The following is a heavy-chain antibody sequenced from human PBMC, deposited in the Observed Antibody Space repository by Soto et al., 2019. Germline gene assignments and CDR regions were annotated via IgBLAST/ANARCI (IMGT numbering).Heavy chain of an antibody. CDR3: ERRRGSGNDYYYNYGMDV. Sequence: GESLNFSCKASGYFFATYWLGWVRQMPGKGVEWMGIIYHGDSDIRYSQSVEGQVTISANKSISTAYLQWGNLKASDTAMYYCERRRGSGNDYYYNYGMDVWGQGTTVTVSS. J-gene: IGHJ6*02. V-gene: IGHV5-51*01. CDR2: IYHGDSDI. D-gene: IGHD1-26*01. CDR1: GYFFATYW.